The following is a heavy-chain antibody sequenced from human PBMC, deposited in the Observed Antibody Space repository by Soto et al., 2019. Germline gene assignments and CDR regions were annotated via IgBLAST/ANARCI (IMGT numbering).Heavy chain of an antibody. J-gene: IGHJ6*03. CDR2: INHSGST. CDR3: ARGPVVREVIKLYYYYYYMDV. CDR1: GGSFSGYY. D-gene: IGHD3-10*01. Sequence: QVQLQQWGAGLLNPSETLSLTCAVYGGSFSGYYWSWIRQPPGKGLEWIGEINHSGSTNYNPSLKSRVTISVDTSKNQFSRKLCSVSAADTAVYYCARGPVVREVIKLYYYYYYMDVWGKGTTDTVSS. V-gene: IGHV4-34*01.